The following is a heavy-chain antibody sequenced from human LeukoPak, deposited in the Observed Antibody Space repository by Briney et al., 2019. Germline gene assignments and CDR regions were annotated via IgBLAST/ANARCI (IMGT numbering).Heavy chain of an antibody. Sequence: ASVKVSCKASGYTFTGYYMHWVRQAPGQGLEWMGWISAYNGNTNYAQKLQGRVTMTTDTSTSTAYMELRSLRSDDTAVYYCARDVGATRRFDYWGQGTLVTVSS. CDR3: ARDVGATRRFDY. V-gene: IGHV1-18*04. D-gene: IGHD1-26*01. CDR2: ISAYNGNT. J-gene: IGHJ4*02. CDR1: GYTFTGYY.